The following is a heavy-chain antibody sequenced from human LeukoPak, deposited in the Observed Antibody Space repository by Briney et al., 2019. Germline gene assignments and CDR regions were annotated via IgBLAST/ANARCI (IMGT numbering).Heavy chain of an antibody. J-gene: IGHJ4*02. CDR1: GYTFMSYG. V-gene: IGHV1-18*01. CDR2: SSVYNGNT. CDR3: AKGRRVDADDHFDY. D-gene: IGHD1-1*01. Sequence: ASVKVSCKASGYTFMSYGLHWLRQAPGQGLEWMGWSSVYNGNTEYAQKFQGRVTMTTDTTTSTAYMELRTLISDDTAVYHCAKGRRVDADDHFDYWGQGTLVTVSS.